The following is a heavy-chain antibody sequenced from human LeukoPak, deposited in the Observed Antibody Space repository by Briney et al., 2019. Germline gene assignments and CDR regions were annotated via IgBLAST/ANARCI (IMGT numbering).Heavy chain of an antibody. D-gene: IGHD2-15*01. Sequence: PSQTLSLTCTVSGGSISSGDYYWSRIRQPPGKGLEWIGYIYYSGSTYYNPSLKSRVTISVDTSKNQFSLKLSSVTAADTAVYYCARVVVAATYYFDYWGQGTLVTVSS. V-gene: IGHV4-30-4*01. CDR1: GGSISSGDYY. J-gene: IGHJ4*02. CDR2: IYYSGST. CDR3: ARVVVAATYYFDY.